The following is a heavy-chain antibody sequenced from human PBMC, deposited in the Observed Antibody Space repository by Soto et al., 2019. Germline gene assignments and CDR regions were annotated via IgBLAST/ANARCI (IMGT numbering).Heavy chain of an antibody. CDR2: INPKSDGT. Sequence: WASVKVSCKASGYTFTDYLIYWVRQAPGQGLEWMGRINPKSDGTAFAQSFQGRVTMARDTSISTVYMEVSSLRSEDTAVYYCATDARTICYYYGMDVWGQGTTVTVSS. CDR3: ATDARTICYYYGMDV. CDR1: GYTFTDYL. V-gene: IGHV1-2*02. J-gene: IGHJ6*02. D-gene: IGHD3-3*01.